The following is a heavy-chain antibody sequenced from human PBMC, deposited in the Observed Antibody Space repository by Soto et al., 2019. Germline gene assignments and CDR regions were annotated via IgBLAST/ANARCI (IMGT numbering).Heavy chain of an antibody. CDR2: ISHDGSSY. CDR3: AKAGPFRAFYRFDY. Sequence: QVQLVQSGGGVVQPGRSLRLSCEASGFTFSDEGMHWVRKAPGKGLEWVAVISHDGSSYYYSDSVKGRFVVSRDNSKKTLYLQINSPRPDDTAVYYCAKAGPFRAFYRFDYWGQGTMGAVSS. CDR1: GFTFSDEG. J-gene: IGHJ4*02. V-gene: IGHV3-30*18. D-gene: IGHD1-26*01.